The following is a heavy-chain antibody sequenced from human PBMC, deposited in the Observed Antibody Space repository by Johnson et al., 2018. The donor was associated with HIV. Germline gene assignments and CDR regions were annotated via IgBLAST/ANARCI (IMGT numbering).Heavy chain of an antibody. J-gene: IGHJ3*02. CDR3: ARVRYSSGWPIYAFDI. V-gene: IGHV3-23*04. CDR1: GFTFSSFA. Sequence: GQLVESGGGLVQSGGSLRLSCAASGFTFSSFAMSWVRQAPGKGLEWVSAISGSGHSTYYADSVKGRFTISRDNARNSLYLKMNSLRAEDTAVYYCARVRYSSGWPIYAFDIWGQGTVVIVSS. D-gene: IGHD6-19*01. CDR2: ISGSGHST.